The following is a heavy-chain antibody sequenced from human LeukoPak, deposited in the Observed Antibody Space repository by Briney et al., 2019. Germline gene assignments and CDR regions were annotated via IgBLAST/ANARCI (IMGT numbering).Heavy chain of an antibody. CDR1: GYTFTSYY. V-gene: IGHV1-46*01. CDR3: ARSNVGGYYDSSGSRGDAFDI. J-gene: IGHJ3*02. Sequence: ASVKVSCKASGYTFTSYYMHWVRQAPGQGLEWMGIINPSGGSTSYAQKFQGRVTMTRDTSTSTVYMELSSLRSEDTAVYYCARSNVGGYYDSSGSRGDAFDIWGQGTMVTVSS. CDR2: INPSGGST. D-gene: IGHD3-22*01.